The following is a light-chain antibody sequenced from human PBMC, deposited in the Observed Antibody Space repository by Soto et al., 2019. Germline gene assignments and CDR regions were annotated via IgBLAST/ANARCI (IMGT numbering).Light chain of an antibody. CDR2: AAS. CDR3: QQLRMYPST. V-gene: IGKV1-9*01. CDR1: QDIAIY. Sequence: IQLTQSPSSLSASVGDRVTITCRASQDIAIYLAWYQQKPGEAPKLLIYAASTLYGGVPSRFSGSGSGTDFALTITSLQAEDFDTYYCQQLRMYPSTLGGGTKVDIK. J-gene: IGKJ4*01.